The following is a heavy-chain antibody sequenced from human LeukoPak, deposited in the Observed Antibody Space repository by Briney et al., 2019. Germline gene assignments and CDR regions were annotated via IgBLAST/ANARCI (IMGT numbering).Heavy chain of an antibody. V-gene: IGHV1-18*01. CDR2: ISAYNGNT. CDR1: GYPFTSYG. J-gene: IGHJ6*02. Sequence: ASVKVSCKASGYPFTSYGISWVRQAPGQGLEWMGRISAYNGNTNYAQKLQGRVTMTTDTSTSTAYMELRSLRSDDTAVYYCARAIAANDLYCYYGMDVWGQGTTVTVSS. CDR3: ARAIAANDLYCYYGMDV. D-gene: IGHD1-1*01.